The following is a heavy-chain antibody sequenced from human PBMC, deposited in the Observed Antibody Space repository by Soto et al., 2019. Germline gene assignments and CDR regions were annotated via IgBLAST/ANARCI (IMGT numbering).Heavy chain of an antibody. CDR3: VKGGYHYFDY. CDR1: GFTFNSYV. CDR2: ISASGSNT. Sequence: SGGSLRLSCAVSGFTFNSYVMSWVRQAPGKGLEWVSAISASGSNTYYADSVKGRFTISRDNSKNTLYLQMNSLRAEDTAVYYCVKGGYHYFDYWGQGTLVTVSS. V-gene: IGHV3-23*01. D-gene: IGHD5-12*01. J-gene: IGHJ4*02.